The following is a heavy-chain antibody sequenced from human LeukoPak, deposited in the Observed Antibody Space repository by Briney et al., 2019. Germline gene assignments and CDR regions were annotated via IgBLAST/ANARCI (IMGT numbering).Heavy chain of an antibody. Sequence: PGGSLRLSCAASGFTFSSYSMNWVRQAPGKGLEWVSSISSSSYIYYADSVKGRFTISRDNAKNSLYLQMNSLRAEDTAVYYCASYISCGGDCADAFDIWGQGTMVTVSS. CDR3: ASYISCGGDCADAFDI. J-gene: IGHJ3*02. CDR1: GFTFSSYS. D-gene: IGHD2-21*02. CDR2: ISSSSYI. V-gene: IGHV3-21*01.